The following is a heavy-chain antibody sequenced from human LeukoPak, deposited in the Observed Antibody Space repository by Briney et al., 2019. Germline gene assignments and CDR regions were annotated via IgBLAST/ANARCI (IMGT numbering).Heavy chain of an antibody. CDR1: GFTFDSYG. D-gene: IGHD5-18*01. V-gene: IGHV3-23*01. CDR3: ANVDTAMANFDY. J-gene: IGHJ4*02. CDR2: ISGSGGST. Sequence: GGSLRLSCAASGFTFDSYGMSWVRQAPGKGLEWVSAISGSGGSTYYADSVKGRFTISRDNSKNTLYLQMNSLRAEDTAVYYCANVDTAMANFDYWGQGTLVTVSS.